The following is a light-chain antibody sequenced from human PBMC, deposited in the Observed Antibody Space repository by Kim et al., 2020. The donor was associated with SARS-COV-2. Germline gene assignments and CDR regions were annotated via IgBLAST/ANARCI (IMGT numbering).Light chain of an antibody. CDR3: QQYYSTPHS. CDR1: QSVLYSSNNKNY. J-gene: IGKJ4*01. Sequence: ATINCKSSQSVLYSSNNKNYLAWYQQKPGQTPKLLIYWASTRESGVPDRFSGSGSGTDFTLTISSLQAEDVAVYYCQQYYSTPHSFGGGTKVDIK. V-gene: IGKV4-1*01. CDR2: WAS.